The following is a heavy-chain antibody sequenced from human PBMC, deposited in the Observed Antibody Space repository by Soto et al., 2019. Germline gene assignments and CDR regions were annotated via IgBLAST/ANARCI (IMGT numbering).Heavy chain of an antibody. CDR2: IYWNDDK. D-gene: IGHD2-21*01. CDR3: AHDTSGWRWLPDV. CDR1: GFSLITILVC. J-gene: IGHJ6*02. Sequence: SGPTLVNPTQTLTLTFSFSGFSLITILVCVGRIRQPPGKAPEWLGIIYWNDDKRYSPSLKTRVTITKDTSRNQVVLIMTSVEADDTATYYCAHDTSGWRWLPDVWGQGTTVTVSS. V-gene: IGHV2-5*01.